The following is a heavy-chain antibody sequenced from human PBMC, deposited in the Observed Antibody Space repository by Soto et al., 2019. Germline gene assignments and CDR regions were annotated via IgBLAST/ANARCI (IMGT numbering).Heavy chain of an antibody. V-gene: IGHV3-33*01. CDR2: IWSDGSEK. J-gene: IGHJ4*02. Sequence: QVQLVESGGGVVQPGRSLRLSCAASGFTCSSNGMHWVRQAPGKGLEWVAVIWSDGSEKYYADSVKGRFSISRDNSKNTLYLHMDSLRAEDTAVYYCARDLGRFNFGSAYFVYWGQGTLVTVSS. CDR3: ARDLGRFNFGSAYFVY. D-gene: IGHD3-10*01. CDR1: GFTCSSNG.